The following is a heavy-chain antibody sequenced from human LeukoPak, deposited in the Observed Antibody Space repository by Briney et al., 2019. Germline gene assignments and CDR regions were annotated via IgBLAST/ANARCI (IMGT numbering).Heavy chain of an antibody. Sequence: PGGSLRLSCAASGFTFSSYAMSWVRLAPGKGLEWVSGISDSARSTYYADSVKGRFTISRDNSMNTLYLQINSLRAEDTAIYYCAKDTYYYDSSGYYLFDYWGQGTLVTVSS. CDR2: ISDSARST. D-gene: IGHD3-22*01. J-gene: IGHJ4*02. CDR3: AKDTYYYDSSGYYLFDY. V-gene: IGHV3-23*01. CDR1: GFTFSSYA.